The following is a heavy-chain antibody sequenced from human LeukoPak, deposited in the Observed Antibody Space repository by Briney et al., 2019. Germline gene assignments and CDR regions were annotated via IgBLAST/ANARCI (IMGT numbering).Heavy chain of an antibody. CDR3: ARVAVYGMDV. J-gene: IGHJ6*02. CDR1: GGSISSGGYY. CDR2: LYYSGSP. V-gene: IGHV4-31*03. D-gene: IGHD6-19*01. Sequence: SETLSLTCTVSGGSISSGGYYWSWIRQHPGKGLEWIGYLYYSGSPYHNPSQKSRVTISVDTSKTQFSLKLSSVTAADTAVYYCARVAVYGMDVWGQGTTVTVSS.